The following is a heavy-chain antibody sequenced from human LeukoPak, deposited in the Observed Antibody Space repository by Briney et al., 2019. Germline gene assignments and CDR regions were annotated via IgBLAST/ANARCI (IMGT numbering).Heavy chain of an antibody. D-gene: IGHD6-19*01. CDR1: GFSLGTSGMC. CDR3: ARVIAVAGGGAFDH. CDR2: IDWDDDR. J-gene: IGHJ5*02. V-gene: IGHV2-70*11. Sequence: SGPTLVNPTQTLTLTCTFSGFSLGTSGMCVSWIRQLPGKALEWLARIDWDDDRYYTTSLKTRLTISKDTSKNQVVLTMTNMDPVDTATYYCARVIAVAGGGAFDHWGQGALVTVSS.